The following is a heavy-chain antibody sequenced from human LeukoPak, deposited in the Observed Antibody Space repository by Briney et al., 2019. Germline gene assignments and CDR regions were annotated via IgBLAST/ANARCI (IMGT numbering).Heavy chain of an antibody. CDR1: GYSIGTGYY. D-gene: IGHD5-18*01. J-gene: IGHJ4*02. CDR3: ARDSRGYLYAQIDY. CDR2: LSQTGDR. Sequence: SETMSLTCDVSGYSIGTGYYWGWIRQPPGKGLEWIGSLSQTGDRYYNPSLKDRVTISVDTSKNQFSLNLRSVTAADTAVYYCARDSRGYLYAQIDYWGQGTLVTVSS. V-gene: IGHV4-38-2*01.